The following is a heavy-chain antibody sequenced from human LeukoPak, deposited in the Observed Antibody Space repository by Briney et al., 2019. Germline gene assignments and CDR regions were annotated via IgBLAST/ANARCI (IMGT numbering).Heavy chain of an antibody. CDR2: ISYDGSNK. J-gene: IGHJ6*02. CDR1: GFTFSSYA. D-gene: IGHD6-19*01. Sequence: PGRSLRLSCAASGFTFSSYAMHWVRQAPGKGLEWVAVISYDGSNKYYADSVKGRFTISRDNSKNSLYLQMNSLRAEDTAVYYCARDPDFSTSGWYNYYGMDVWGQGTTVTVSS. CDR3: ARDPDFSTSGWYNYYGMDV. V-gene: IGHV3-30-3*01.